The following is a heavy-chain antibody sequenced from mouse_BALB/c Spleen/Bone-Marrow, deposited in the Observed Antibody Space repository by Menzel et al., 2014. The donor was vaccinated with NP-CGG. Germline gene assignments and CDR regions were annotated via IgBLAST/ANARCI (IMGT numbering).Heavy chain of an antibody. CDR1: GFTFSDYY. D-gene: IGHD2-14*01. J-gene: IGHJ3*01. CDR2: ISDGGSYT. V-gene: IGHV5-4*02. CDR3: ARDGDYKYAWFAY. Sequence: EVNVVESGGDLVKPGGSLKLSCAASGFTFSDYYMYWVRQTPEKRLVWVATISDGGSYTYYPDSVKGRFTISRDNAKNILYLHISSLKSEDTAMYYCARDGDYKYAWFAYWGQGTLVTVSA.